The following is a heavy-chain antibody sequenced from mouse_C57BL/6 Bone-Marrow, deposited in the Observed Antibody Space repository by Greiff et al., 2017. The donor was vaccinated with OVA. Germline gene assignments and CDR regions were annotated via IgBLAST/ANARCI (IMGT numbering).Heavy chain of an antibody. CDR1: GFTFSSYG. Sequence: EVQGVESGGDLVKPGGSLKLSCAASGFTFSSYGMSWVRQTPDKRLEWVATISSGGSYTYYPDSVKGRFTISRDNAKNTLYLQMSSLKSEDTAMYYCARDWDYYGSSYDYFDYWGQGTTLTVSS. CDR2: ISSGGSYT. V-gene: IGHV5-6*01. J-gene: IGHJ2*01. CDR3: ARDWDYYGSSYDYFDY. D-gene: IGHD1-1*01.